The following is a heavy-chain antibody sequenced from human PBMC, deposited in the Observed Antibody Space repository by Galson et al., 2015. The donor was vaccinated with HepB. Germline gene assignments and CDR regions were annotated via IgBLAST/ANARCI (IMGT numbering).Heavy chain of an antibody. Sequence: SLRLSCAASGFTFSSYAMHWVRQAPGKGLEYVSAISSNGGSTYYAGSVKGRFTISRDNSKNTLYLQMSSLRAEDTAVYYCANHCSSTSCYNYYYYGMDVWGQGTTVTVSS. CDR3: ANHCSSTSCYNYYYYGMDV. J-gene: IGHJ6*02. CDR1: GFTFSSYA. CDR2: ISSNGGST. D-gene: IGHD2-2*02. V-gene: IGHV3-64D*06.